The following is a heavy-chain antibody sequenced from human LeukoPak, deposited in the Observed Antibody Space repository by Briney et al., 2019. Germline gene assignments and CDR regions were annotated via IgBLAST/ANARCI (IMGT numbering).Heavy chain of an antibody. D-gene: IGHD3-10*01. V-gene: IGHV4-34*01. CDR3: ARERGGYYGSGSYLQFRFDP. J-gene: IGHJ5*02. CDR1: GGSFSGYY. CDR2: INHSGST. Sequence: SETLSLTCAVYGGSFSGYYWSWLRQPPGKGLEWMGEINHSGSTNYNPSLKSRVTISVDTSKNQFALKLSSVTAADTAVYYCARERGGYYGSGSYLQFRFDPWGQGTLVTVSS.